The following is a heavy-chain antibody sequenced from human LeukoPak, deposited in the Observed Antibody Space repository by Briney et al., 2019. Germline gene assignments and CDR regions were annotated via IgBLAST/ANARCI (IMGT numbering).Heavy chain of an antibody. CDR2: IYYSGST. Sequence: TSETLSLTCTVSGGSISSSSYCWGWIRQPPGKGLEWIGSIYYSGSTYYNPSLKSRVTISEDTSKNQFSLKLSSVTAADTAVYYCARDRTATHRGDAFDIWGQGTMVTVSS. J-gene: IGHJ3*02. D-gene: IGHD1-1*01. CDR1: GGSISSSSYC. V-gene: IGHV4-39*07. CDR3: ARDRTATHRGDAFDI.